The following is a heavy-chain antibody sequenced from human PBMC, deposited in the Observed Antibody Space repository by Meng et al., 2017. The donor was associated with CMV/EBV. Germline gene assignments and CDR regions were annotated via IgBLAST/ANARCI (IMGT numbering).Heavy chain of an antibody. CDR1: GFSFSDYY. CDR3: ARERDIVPTIRLPSDY. D-gene: IGHD5-12*01. CDR2: ISSSGSSI. V-gene: IGHV3-11*01. J-gene: IGHJ4*02. Sequence: GESLKISCAASGFSFSDYYMSWTRQTPGKGLEWVSYISSSGSSIYYADSVKGRFTISRDNAKNSLYLQMNSLRAEDTAVYYCARERDIVPTIRLPSDYWGQGTLVTVSS.